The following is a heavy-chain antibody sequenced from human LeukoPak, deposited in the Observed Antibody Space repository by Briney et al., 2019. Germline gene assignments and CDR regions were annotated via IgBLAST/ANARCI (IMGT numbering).Heavy chain of an antibody. D-gene: IGHD2/OR15-2a*01. J-gene: IGHJ4*02. V-gene: IGHV3-23*01. CDR2: ISDNGGAT. CDR1: GFTFSSYA. CDR3: AKDVGAVINPFFDD. Sequence: PGGSLRLSCAASGFTFSSYAMYWVRQAPGKGLEWVSTISDNGGATYYAASVKGRFTISRDNSKNTLFLQMSTLRAEDTAIYYCAKDVGAVINPFFDDWGRGTLVTVSS.